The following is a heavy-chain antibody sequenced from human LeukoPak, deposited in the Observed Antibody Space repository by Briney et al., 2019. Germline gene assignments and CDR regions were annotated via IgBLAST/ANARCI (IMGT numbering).Heavy chain of an antibody. CDR2: IYYSGST. V-gene: IGHV4-39*01. Sequence: PSETLSLTCTVSGGSISSSGYYWGWIRQPPGKGLEWIGSIYYSGSTYYNPSLKSRVTISVDTSKNQFSLKLSSVTAADTAVYYCARPEDSLGFDPWGQGTLVTVSS. D-gene: IGHD2-21*01. CDR3: ARPEDSLGFDP. J-gene: IGHJ5*02. CDR1: GGSISSSGYY.